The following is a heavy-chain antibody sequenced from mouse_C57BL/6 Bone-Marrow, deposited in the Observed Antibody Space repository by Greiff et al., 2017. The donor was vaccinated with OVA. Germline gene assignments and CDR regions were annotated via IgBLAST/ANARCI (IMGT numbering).Heavy chain of an antibody. V-gene: IGHV5-4*01. CDR3: ARDPLRFDY. D-gene: IGHD1-1*01. Sequence: EVTLVESGGGLVKPGGSLKLSCAASGFTFSSYAMSWVRQTPEKRLAWVATISDGGSYPYYPAIGKGRFPISRDNAKNNLYLQMSHLKSEDTAMYYCARDPLRFDYWGQGTTLTVSS. CDR1: GFTFSSYA. J-gene: IGHJ2*01. CDR2: ISDGGSYP.